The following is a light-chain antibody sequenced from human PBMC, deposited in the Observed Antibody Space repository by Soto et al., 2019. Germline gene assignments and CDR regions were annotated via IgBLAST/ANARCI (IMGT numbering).Light chain of an antibody. CDR1: TSNIGSNY. V-gene: IGLV1-47*01. CDR2: RNN. CDR3: AAWDDSLSGYV. Sequence: QSVLTQPPSASGTPGQWLTISCSGSTSNIGSNYVYWYQQLPGTAPKLLIYRNNQRPSGVPDRFSGSKSGTSASLAISGLRSEDEADYYCAAWDDSLSGYVFGTGTKVTVL. J-gene: IGLJ1*01.